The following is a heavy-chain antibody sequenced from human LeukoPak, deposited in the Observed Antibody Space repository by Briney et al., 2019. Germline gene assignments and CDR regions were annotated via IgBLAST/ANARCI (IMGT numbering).Heavy chain of an antibody. V-gene: IGHV4-61*02. CDR3: ASSPQIVLGLITYYFYYMDV. Sequence: SQTLSLTCTVSGGSISSGSYFWGWIRQPAGKGLEWIGRIYNSGSTNYNPSLKSRVTISLDTSKNQFSLKLSSVTAADTAIYYCASSPQIVLGLITYYFYYMDVWGKGTTVTISS. CDR2: IYNSGST. J-gene: IGHJ6*03. CDR1: GGSISSGSYF. D-gene: IGHD3-10*02.